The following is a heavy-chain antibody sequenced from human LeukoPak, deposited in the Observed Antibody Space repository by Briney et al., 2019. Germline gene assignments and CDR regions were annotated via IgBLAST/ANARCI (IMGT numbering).Heavy chain of an antibody. D-gene: IGHD3-16*01. Sequence: SGTLRLSCAASGSTFSSYWMNWARQAPGKGLEWVASINHNGNVNYYVDSVKGRFTISRDNAKNSLYLQMSNLRAEDTAVYFCARGGGLDVWGQGATVTVSS. J-gene: IGHJ6*02. CDR2: INHNGNVN. CDR1: GSTFSSYW. CDR3: ARGGGLDV. V-gene: IGHV3-7*03.